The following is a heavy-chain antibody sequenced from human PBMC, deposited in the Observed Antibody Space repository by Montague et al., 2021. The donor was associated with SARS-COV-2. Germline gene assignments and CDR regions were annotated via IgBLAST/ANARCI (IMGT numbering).Heavy chain of an antibody. CDR3: ARELQYNWFDP. D-gene: IGHD2-21*02. Sequence: SETLSLTCTVSGGSIDSYYWSWLRQPPGKGLEWIGYIYYRGTTNYNPSLESRVTMSVDTSKNQFSLNLNSVTAADTAMYYCARELQYNWFDPWGQGTLVTVSS. J-gene: IGHJ5*02. CDR1: GGSIDSYY. V-gene: IGHV4-59*01. CDR2: IYYRGTT.